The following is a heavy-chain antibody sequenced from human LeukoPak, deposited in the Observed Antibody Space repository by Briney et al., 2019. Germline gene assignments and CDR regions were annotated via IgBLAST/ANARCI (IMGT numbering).Heavy chain of an antibody. CDR2: INPNSGGT. CDR3: ARDYSSSPGDY. J-gene: IGHJ4*02. Sequence: GASVKVSCKASGYTFNVYYIHWVRQAPGQGLEWMGWINPNSGGTNYAQKFQGRVTMTRDTSISTAYMELSRLRSDDTAVYYCARDYSSSPGDYWGQGTLVTVSS. D-gene: IGHD6-19*01. V-gene: IGHV1-2*02. CDR1: GYTFNVYY.